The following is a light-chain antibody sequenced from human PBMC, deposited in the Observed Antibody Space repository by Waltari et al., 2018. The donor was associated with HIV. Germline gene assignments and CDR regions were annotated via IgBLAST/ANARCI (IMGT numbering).Light chain of an antibody. V-gene: IGLV1-44*01. Sequence: QSVLTQPPSASGTPGKRVTISCSGSSSNIGSQSVNWFQQVPGTAPKLLMYSGNQRPSGVPDRFSGYKSGTSASLAISVLQSEDEADYYCAAWDDSLDAWVFGGGTRLTVL. CDR1: SSNIGSQS. CDR3: AAWDDSLDAWV. J-gene: IGLJ3*02. CDR2: SGN.